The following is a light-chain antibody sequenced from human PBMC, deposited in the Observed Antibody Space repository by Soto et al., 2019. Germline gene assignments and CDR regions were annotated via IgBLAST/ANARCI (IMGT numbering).Light chain of an antibody. Sequence: QSVLPQPPSASGTPGQRVTISCSGSSSNIGSNYVYWYQQLPGTAPKLLIYRNNQRPSGVPDRFSGSKSGTSASLAISGLRSEDEADYYCAAWDDSLSGREVFGGGTTLTVL. V-gene: IGLV1-47*01. CDR2: RNN. CDR3: AAWDDSLSGREV. J-gene: IGLJ2*01. CDR1: SSNIGSNY.